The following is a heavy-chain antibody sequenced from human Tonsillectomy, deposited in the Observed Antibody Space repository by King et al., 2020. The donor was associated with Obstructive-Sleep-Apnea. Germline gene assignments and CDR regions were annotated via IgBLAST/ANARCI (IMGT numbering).Heavy chain of an antibody. CDR1: GVTFSSYS. CDR3: ARDSGDSGYDSRPI. Sequence: VQLVESGGGLVQPGGSLRLSCAASGVTFSSYSMNWVRQAPGKGLEWVSYITSSSNTIYYADSVRGRFTISRDNAKNSLYLQMNSRRAEDTAVYYCARDSGDSGYDSRPIWGQGILVTVSS. D-gene: IGHD5-12*01. V-gene: IGHV3-48*04. J-gene: IGHJ4*02. CDR2: ITSSSNTI.